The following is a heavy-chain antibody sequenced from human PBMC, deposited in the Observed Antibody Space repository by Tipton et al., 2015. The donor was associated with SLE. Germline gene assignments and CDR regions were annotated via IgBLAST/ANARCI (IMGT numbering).Heavy chain of an antibody. V-gene: IGHV4-34*01. CDR1: GGSFSGYY. CDR2: INHSGST. D-gene: IGHD2-2*01. J-gene: IGHJ4*02. CDR3: ARVSIVVVPAAPFDY. Sequence: TLSLTCAVYGGSFSGYYWSWIRQPPGKGLEWIGEINHSGSTSYNPSLKSRVTISVDTSKNQFSLKLSSVTAADTAVYYCARVSIVVVPAAPFDYWGQGTLVTVSS.